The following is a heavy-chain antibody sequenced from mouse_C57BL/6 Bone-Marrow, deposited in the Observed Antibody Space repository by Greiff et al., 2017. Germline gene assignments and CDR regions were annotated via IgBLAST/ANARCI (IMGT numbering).Heavy chain of an antibody. CDR3: ARIYYGKDYAMDY. CDR2: IYPGGGYT. CDR1: GYTFTNYW. V-gene: IGHV1-63*01. Sequence: QVQLQQSGAELVRPGTSVKMSCKASGYTFTNYWIGWAKQRPGHGLEWIGDIYPGGGYTNYNEKFKGKATLTADKSSSTAYMQFSSLTSEDSAIYYCARIYYGKDYAMDYWGQGTSVTVSS. D-gene: IGHD2-1*01. J-gene: IGHJ4*01.